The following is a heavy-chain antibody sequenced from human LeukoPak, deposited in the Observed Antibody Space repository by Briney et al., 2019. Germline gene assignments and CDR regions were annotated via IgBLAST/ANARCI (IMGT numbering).Heavy chain of an antibody. Sequence: PGGSLRLSCSASGFIFSNYLMSWVRQAPGKGLEWVSNINQDGREKYYVDSVRGRFTISRDNAKNSLSLQMNSLRAEDTALYYCARDKSYGDSEDYWGQGTLVTVSS. V-gene: IGHV3-7*05. D-gene: IGHD4-17*01. CDR2: INQDGREK. CDR3: ARDKSYGDSEDY. CDR1: GFIFSNYL. J-gene: IGHJ4*02.